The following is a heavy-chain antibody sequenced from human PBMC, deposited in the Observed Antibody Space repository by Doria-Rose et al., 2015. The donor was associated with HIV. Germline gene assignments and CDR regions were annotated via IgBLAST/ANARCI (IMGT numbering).Heavy chain of an antibody. CDR1: GVSLSSPGMG. V-gene: IGHV2-26*01. D-gene: IGHD6-13*01. J-gene: IGHJ4*02. CDR3: ARIKSSRWYHKYYFDF. Sequence: ESGPVLVKPTETLRLTCTVSGVSLSSPGMGVSWIRQPPGKALEWLANIFANDDRAYRTSMKCRLTNSRDTSKSQVVLTMTDMYPVDTATYYCARIKSSRWYHKYYFDFWGQGTLVIVSA. CDR2: IFANDDR.